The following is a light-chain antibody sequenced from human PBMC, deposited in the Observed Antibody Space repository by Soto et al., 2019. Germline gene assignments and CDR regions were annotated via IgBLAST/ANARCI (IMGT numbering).Light chain of an antibody. CDR3: QQRSNWHT. Sequence: EIVLTQSPPTLSLSPGERATLSCRASQSVYTYLAWYQQRHGQAPRLLIYDASNRATGIPARFSGSGSGTDFTLTISSLEPEDFAVYYCQQRSNWHTFGQGTKLEI. CDR2: DAS. V-gene: IGKV3-11*01. J-gene: IGKJ2*01. CDR1: QSVYTY.